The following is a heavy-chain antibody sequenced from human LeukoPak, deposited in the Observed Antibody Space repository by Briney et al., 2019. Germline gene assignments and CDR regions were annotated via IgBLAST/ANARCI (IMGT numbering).Heavy chain of an antibody. J-gene: IGHJ4*02. V-gene: IGHV4-34*01. CDR3: ARGDSSGWYGYFDN. Sequence: SETLSLTCAVYGGSFSGYYWSWIRQPPGKGLEWIGEINHSGSTNYNPSLKSRVTISVDTSKNQFSLKLSSVTAADTAVYYCARGDSSGWYGYFDNWGQGTLVTVSS. CDR1: GGSFSGYY. CDR2: INHSGST. D-gene: IGHD6-19*01.